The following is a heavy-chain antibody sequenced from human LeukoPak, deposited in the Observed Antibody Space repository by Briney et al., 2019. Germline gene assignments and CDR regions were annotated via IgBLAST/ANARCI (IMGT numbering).Heavy chain of an antibody. D-gene: IGHD3-22*01. CDR1: GFTFSSYA. CDR2: MSYDGSNK. Sequence: GGSLRLSCAASGFTFSSYAMHWVRQAPGKGLEWVAVMSYDGSNKYYADSVKGRFTISRDNSKNTLYLQMNSLRAEDTAVYYCARGSVRYDSSGYYYDYWGQGTLVTVSS. V-gene: IGHV3-30*04. J-gene: IGHJ4*02. CDR3: ARGSVRYDSSGYYYDY.